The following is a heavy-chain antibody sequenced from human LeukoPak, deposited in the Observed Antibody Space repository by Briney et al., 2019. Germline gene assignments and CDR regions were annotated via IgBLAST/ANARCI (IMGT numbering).Heavy chain of an antibody. Sequence: SVKVSCKASGGTFSSYAISWVRQAPGQGLEWMGGIIPIFGTANYAQKFQGRVTITTDESTSTAYMELSSLRSEDTAVYYCARPYDYYDSRYQFDCWGQGTLVTVSS. J-gene: IGHJ4*02. V-gene: IGHV1-69*05. D-gene: IGHD3-22*01. CDR3: ARPYDYYDSRYQFDC. CDR2: IIPIFGTA. CDR1: GGTFSSYA.